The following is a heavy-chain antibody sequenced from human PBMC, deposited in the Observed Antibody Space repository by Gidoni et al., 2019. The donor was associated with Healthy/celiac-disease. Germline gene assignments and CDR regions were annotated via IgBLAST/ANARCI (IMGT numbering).Heavy chain of an antibody. CDR3: AKTGGSGIFDY. Sequence: GRFTISRDNSKNTLYLQMNSLRAEDTAVYYCAKTGGSGIFDYWGQGTLVTVSS. J-gene: IGHJ4*02. V-gene: IGHV3-23*01. D-gene: IGHD3-16*01.